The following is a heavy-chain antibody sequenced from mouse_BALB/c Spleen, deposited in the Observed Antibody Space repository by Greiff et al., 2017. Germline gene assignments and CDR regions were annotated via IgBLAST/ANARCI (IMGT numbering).Heavy chain of an antibody. V-gene: IGHV7-3*02. CDR1: GFTFTDYY. CDR2: IRNKANGYTT. J-gene: IGHJ2*01. Sequence: EVQLVESGGGLVQPGGSLRLSCATSGFTFTDYYMSWVRQPPGKALEWLGFIRNKANGYTTEYSASVKGRFTISRDNSQSILYLQMNTLRAEDSATYYCARRYGYYFDYWGQGTTLTVSS. CDR3: ARRYGYYFDY. D-gene: IGHD1-1*01.